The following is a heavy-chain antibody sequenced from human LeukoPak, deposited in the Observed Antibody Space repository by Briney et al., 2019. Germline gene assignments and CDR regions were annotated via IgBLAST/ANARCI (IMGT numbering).Heavy chain of an antibody. D-gene: IGHD2-15*01. CDR3: ARDLGCSGGSCYSGAFDI. CDR1: GFTFSTYW. V-gene: IGHV3-48*02. CDR2: ISSSSSTI. J-gene: IGHJ3*02. Sequence: GGSLSLSCAASGFTFSTYWMHWVRQAPGKGLEWVSYISSSSSTIYYADSVKGRFTISRDNAKNSLYLQMNSLRDEDTAVYYCARDLGCSGGSCYSGAFDIWGQGTMVTVSS.